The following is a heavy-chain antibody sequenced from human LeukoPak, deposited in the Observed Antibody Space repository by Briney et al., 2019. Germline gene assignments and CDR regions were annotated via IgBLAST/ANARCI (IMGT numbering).Heavy chain of an antibody. CDR1: GGSISSYY. CDR3: TRISSSNWYNERGAFDV. D-gene: IGHD6-13*01. J-gene: IGHJ3*01. Sequence: SETLSLTCIVSGGSISSYYWSWIRQPPGKGLEWVGYILYSGGTNYNPSLKSRVTISVDTSKHQFSLKLSSVTAAHTAVYYCTRISSSNWYNERGAFDVWGQRKMVTVSS. CDR2: ILYSGGT. V-gene: IGHV4-59*01.